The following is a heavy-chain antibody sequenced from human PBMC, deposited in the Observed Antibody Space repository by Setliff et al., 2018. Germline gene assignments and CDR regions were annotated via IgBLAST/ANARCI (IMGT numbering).Heavy chain of an antibody. CDR3: ARARNKYGAFDY. Sequence: GGSLRLSCAASGFTFSSYAMNWVRQAPGKGLEWVAVISYDGSNKYYADSVKGRFTISRDNSKNALYVQMNSLRAEDTAVYYCARARNKYGAFDYWGQGTLVTVSS. D-gene: IGHD4-17*01. V-gene: IGHV3-30*04. CDR1: GFTFSSYA. CDR2: ISYDGSNK. J-gene: IGHJ4*02.